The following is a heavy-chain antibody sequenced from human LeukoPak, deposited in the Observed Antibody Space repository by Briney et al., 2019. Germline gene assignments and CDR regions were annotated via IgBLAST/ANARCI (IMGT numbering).Heavy chain of an antibody. J-gene: IGHJ6*03. CDR1: GYSFTSYG. CDR2: ISAYNGNT. CDR3: ARDPAYYYYMDV. V-gene: IGHV1-18*01. Sequence: ASVKVSCKASGYSFTSYGISWVRQAPGQGLEWMGWISAYNGNTNYAQKLQGRVTMTTDTSTSTAYMELRSLRSDDTAVYYCARDPAYYYYMDVWGKGTTVTVSS.